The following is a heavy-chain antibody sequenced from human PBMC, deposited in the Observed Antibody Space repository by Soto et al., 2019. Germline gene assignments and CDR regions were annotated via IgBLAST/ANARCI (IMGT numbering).Heavy chain of an antibody. J-gene: IGHJ4*02. CDR1: GGSLRNSV. Sequence: QVQLVQSGAEVKKPGSSVKVSCTASGGSLRNSVISWVRQAPAQRLEWMGGVIPILGTANYAQKFQGRVTMNADEATSTAYMDLISLSPDDTAVYYCARLGHPGHWGPGTLVIVSS. V-gene: IGHV1-69*01. CDR3: ARLGHPGH. CDR2: VIPILGTA.